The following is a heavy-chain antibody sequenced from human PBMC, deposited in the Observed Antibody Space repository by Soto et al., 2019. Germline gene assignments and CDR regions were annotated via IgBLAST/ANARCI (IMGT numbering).Heavy chain of an antibody. CDR1: GFTLSNYG. CDR3: ARDRTGNHYMDV. D-gene: IGHD1-1*01. J-gene: IGHJ6*03. CDR2: IWSDGGGK. Sequence: QVQLMESGGGVVQPDKSRRLSCAASGFTLSNYGMHWVRQAPGKGLEWVAVIWSDGGGKYYAASVKGRFSISRDNSKNTLYLQMNSLAAADTAVYYCARDRTGNHYMDVWGKGTAVTVSS. V-gene: IGHV3-33*01.